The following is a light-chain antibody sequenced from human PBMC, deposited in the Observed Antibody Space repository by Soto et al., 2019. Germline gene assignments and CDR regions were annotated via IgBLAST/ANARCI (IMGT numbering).Light chain of an antibody. J-gene: IGKJ1*01. CDR2: RAS. Sequence: DIQMTQSPSSVSASVLERVTITFLASREISSSLAWYQQTPGKAPKLLIRRASSLNRGVPSRFSGGGAGTEFTLTISSLQPEDFATYYCQQTSAFPRTFGQGTKVDI. V-gene: IGKV1-12*01. CDR3: QQTSAFPRT. CDR1: REISSS.